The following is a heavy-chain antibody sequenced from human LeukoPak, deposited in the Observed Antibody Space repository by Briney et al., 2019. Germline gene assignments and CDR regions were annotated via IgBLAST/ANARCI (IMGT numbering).Heavy chain of an antibody. CDR2: IYYSGST. J-gene: IGHJ4*02. V-gene: IGHV4-59*01. CDR3: ARGPSIAAAGGGY. D-gene: IGHD6-13*01. Sequence: SSQTLSLTCTVSGGSISSYYWSWIRQPPGKGLEWIGYIYYSGSTNYNPSLKSRVTTSVDTSKNQFSLKLSSVTAADTAVYYCARGPSIAAAGGGYWGQGTLVTVSS. CDR1: GGSISSYY.